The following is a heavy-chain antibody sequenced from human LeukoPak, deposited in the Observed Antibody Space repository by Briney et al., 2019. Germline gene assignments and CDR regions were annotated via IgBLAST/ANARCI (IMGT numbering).Heavy chain of an antibody. Sequence: GGPLRLSCAASGFTFDDYAMHWVRQAPGKGLEWVSGISWNSGSIGYADSVKGRFTISRDNAKNSLYLQMNSLRAEDTAVYYCAREGQWRSFDIWGQGTMVTVSS. J-gene: IGHJ3*02. CDR3: AREGQWRSFDI. CDR2: ISWNSGSI. V-gene: IGHV3-9*01. D-gene: IGHD6-19*01. CDR1: GFTFDDYA.